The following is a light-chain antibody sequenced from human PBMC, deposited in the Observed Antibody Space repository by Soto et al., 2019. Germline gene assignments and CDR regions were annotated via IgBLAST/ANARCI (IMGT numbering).Light chain of an antibody. CDR2: GAS. Sequence: EIVLTQSPGPLSLSPGERATLSCRASQSVSRSYLAWYQQKPGQAPRLLIYGASSRATGIPDRFSGSGSGTDFTLTISKLEPEDFAVYYCQQYDNSPLFGPGTKVELK. CDR3: QQYDNSPL. V-gene: IGKV3-20*01. CDR1: QSVSRSY. J-gene: IGKJ3*01.